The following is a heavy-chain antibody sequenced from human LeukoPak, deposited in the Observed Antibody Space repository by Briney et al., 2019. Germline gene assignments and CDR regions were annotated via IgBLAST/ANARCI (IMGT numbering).Heavy chain of an antibody. CDR3: ASDIGD. D-gene: IGHD3-10*01. CDR1: GFAFSSYW. V-gene: IGHV3-74*01. J-gene: IGHJ4*02. Sequence: GGSLRLSCAASGFAFSSYWMHWVRQAPAKGLVWVSRINSDGSITTYADSVKGRFTISRDNAKNTLYLQMNSLSAEDTAVYYCASDIGDWGQGTLVTVSS. CDR2: INSDGSIT.